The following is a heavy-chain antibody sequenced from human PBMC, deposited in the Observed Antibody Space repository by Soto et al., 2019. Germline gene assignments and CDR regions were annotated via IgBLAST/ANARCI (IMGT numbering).Heavy chain of an antibody. J-gene: IGHJ4*02. Sequence: EVQLLESGGGLVQPGGSLRLSCAASGFTFSSYAMSWVRQAPGKGLEWVSAISGSGGSTYYADSVKGRFTISRDNSKNTLYLQMNSVRAEDTAVYYCAKDLRSAADYDFWSGTRGGQGTLVTVSS. D-gene: IGHD3-3*01. CDR1: GFTFSSYA. CDR2: ISGSGGST. V-gene: IGHV3-23*01. CDR3: AKDLRSAADYDFWSGTR.